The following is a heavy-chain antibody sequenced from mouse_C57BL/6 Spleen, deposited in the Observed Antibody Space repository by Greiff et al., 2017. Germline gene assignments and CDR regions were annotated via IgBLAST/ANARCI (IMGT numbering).Heavy chain of an antibody. V-gene: IGHV5-17*01. CDR1: GFTFSDYG. Sequence: DVMLVESGGGLVKPGGSLKLSCAASGFTFSDYGMHWVRQAPEKGLEWVAYISSGSSTIYYADTVKGRFTISRDNAKNTLFLQMTSLRSEDTAMYYCARKALTTVVAHFDYWGQGTTLTVSS. J-gene: IGHJ2*01. CDR2: ISSGSSTI. CDR3: ARKALTTVVAHFDY. D-gene: IGHD1-1*01.